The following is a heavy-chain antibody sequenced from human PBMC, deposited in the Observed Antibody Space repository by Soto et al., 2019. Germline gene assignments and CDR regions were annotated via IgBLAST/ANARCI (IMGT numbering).Heavy chain of an antibody. CDR1: GYTFTSYD. V-gene: IGHV1-8*01. CDR2: MNPNTGNS. D-gene: IGHD1-1*01. J-gene: IGHJ4*02. Sequence: ASVKVSCKASGYTFTSYDIYGVRQATGQGLEWMGWMNPNTGNSGYAQKFQGRVTMTSDTSISTAHMELSSLRSEDTAVYYCARRAETNGWNGFGADKYYFDFWGQGTLVTVSS. CDR3: ARRAETNGWNGFGADKYYFDF.